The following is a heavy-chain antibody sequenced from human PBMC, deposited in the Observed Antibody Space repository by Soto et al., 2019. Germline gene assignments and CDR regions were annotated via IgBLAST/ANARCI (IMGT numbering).Heavy chain of an antibody. J-gene: IGHJ6*02. D-gene: IGHD3-22*01. CDR2: IYYSGST. CDR3: ARDRPDYYDIIGYPTSYYYDGMAV. CDR1: GGSISRYY. V-gene: IGHV4-59*01. Sequence: SETLPLTCTVSGGSISRYYWSWIRQPPGKGLEWIGYIYYSGSTNYNPSLKSRVTISVDTSKNQFSLKLSSLTAADTAVYYCARDRPDYYDIIGYPTSYYYDGMAVWGQGTTVTVS.